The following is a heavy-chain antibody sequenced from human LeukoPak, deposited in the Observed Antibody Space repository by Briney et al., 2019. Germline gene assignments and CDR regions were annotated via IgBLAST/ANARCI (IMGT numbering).Heavy chain of an antibody. CDR3: ARVRGYSSSSPFDY. V-gene: IGHV3-30*03. J-gene: IGHJ4*02. Sequence: GGSLRLSCAASGFTFDDYGMSWVRQAPGKGLEWVAVISYDGSNKYYADSVKGRFTISRDNSKNTLYLQMNSLRAEDTAVYYCARVRGYSSSSPFDYWGQGTLVTVSS. D-gene: IGHD6-6*01. CDR2: ISYDGSNK. CDR1: GFTFDDYG.